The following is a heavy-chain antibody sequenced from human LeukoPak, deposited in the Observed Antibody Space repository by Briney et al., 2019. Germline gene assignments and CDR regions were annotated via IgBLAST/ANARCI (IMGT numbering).Heavy chain of an antibody. J-gene: IGHJ4*02. Sequence: PSETLSLTCTVSGGSISSGDYYWSWIRQPPGKGLEWIGYIYYSGSTYYNPSLKSRVTISVDTSKNQFSLKLSSVTAADTAVYYCARDHGANTSAFDYWGQGPLVTVSS. D-gene: IGHD1-26*01. V-gene: IGHV4-30-4*08. CDR1: GGSISSGDYY. CDR3: ARDHGANTSAFDY. CDR2: IYYSGST.